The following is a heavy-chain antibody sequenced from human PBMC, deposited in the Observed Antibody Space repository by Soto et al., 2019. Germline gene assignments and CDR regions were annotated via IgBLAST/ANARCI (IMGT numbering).Heavy chain of an antibody. CDR2: ISSGGDT. V-gene: IGHV3-23*01. CDR3: AKDSSLPYYYILTGYPHPSSYXDY. CDR1: GFTFTTYA. J-gene: IGHJ4*02. Sequence: HPGGSLRLSCAPSGFTFTTYAMSWVRQAPGKGLEWVSSISSGGDTYYADSVKGRFTISRDSSKNPLYLQMNNLRAEDTAVYYCAKDSSLPYYYILTGYPHPSSYXDYWGQGTLVTVSS. D-gene: IGHD3-9*01.